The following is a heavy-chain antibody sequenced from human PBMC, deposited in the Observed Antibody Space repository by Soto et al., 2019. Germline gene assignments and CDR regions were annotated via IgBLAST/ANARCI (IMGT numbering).Heavy chain of an antibody. V-gene: IGHV1-2*04. D-gene: IGHD3-10*01. Sequence: ASVKVSCKASGYTFTGYYMHWVRQAPGQGLEWMGWINPNSGGTNYAQKFQGWVTMTRDTSISTAYMELSSLRSEDTAVYYCARGGVRGVIIIDYWGQGTLVTVSS. CDR2: INPNSGGT. CDR1: GYTFTGYY. CDR3: ARGGVRGVIIIDY. J-gene: IGHJ4*02.